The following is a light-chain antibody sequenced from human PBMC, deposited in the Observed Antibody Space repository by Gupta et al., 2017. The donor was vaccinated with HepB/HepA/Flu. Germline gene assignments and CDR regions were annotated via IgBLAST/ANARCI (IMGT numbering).Light chain of an antibody. J-gene: IGKJ4*01. Sequence: DLHMTQSPSSLSASVADRVTITCRASQDIRSDLCWSQQKPGKAPKRLIYTASSLQSGVPSRFSGSGSGTEFALTITGMQPEDFATYYCLQHNSYPLTFGGGTKLELK. CDR3: LQHNSYPLT. CDR2: TAS. CDR1: QDIRSD. V-gene: IGKV1-17*01.